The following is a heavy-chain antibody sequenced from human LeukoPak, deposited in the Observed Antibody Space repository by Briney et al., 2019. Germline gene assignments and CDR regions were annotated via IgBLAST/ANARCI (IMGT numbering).Heavy chain of an antibody. CDR3: GRDAVLGSGSIDY. D-gene: IGHD3-10*01. V-gene: IGHV3-23*01. CDR2: VNADGGNT. CDR1: GFTLHKYR. J-gene: IGHJ4*02. Sequence: PGGCLRLSRADSGFTLHKYRMSWVRQAPGRGGEGVSTVNADGGNTYYADSLQGRFAISRHNSKNTLYLQMNRLGAEGTAVYYCGRDAVLGSGSIDYWGQGVLVTVSS.